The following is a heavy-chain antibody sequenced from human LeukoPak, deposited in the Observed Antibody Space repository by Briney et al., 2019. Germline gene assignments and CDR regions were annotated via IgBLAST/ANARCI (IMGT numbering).Heavy chain of an antibody. V-gene: IGHV4-59*01. J-gene: IGHJ5*02. CDR2: IHYSGDT. Sequence: SETLSLTCTVSDGSISNYYWSWIRQPPGKGLEWIAYIHYSGDTNYNPSLKSRVTISVDTSKNQSSLRLNSVTVADTAVYYCARSTGFSYGWGWFDPWGQGTLVTVSS. CDR1: DGSISNYY. CDR3: ARSTGFSYGWGWFDP. D-gene: IGHD5-18*01.